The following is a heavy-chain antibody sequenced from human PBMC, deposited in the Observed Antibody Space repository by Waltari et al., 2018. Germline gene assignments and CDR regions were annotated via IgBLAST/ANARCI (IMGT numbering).Heavy chain of an antibody. Sequence: EVQLVESGGGLVQPGGSLRLSCAVSGFSFSSSWMHWVRRAPGKGLVWVSRINNDESRTDYADSVKVPFTISRDNAKNTLHVQMNSRRAEDTTVYYCARGSGVGDNWGQGTLVTVSS. CDR3: ARGSGVGDN. CDR1: GFSFSSSW. V-gene: IGHV3-74*01. D-gene: IGHD3-10*01. CDR2: INNDESRT. J-gene: IGHJ4*02.